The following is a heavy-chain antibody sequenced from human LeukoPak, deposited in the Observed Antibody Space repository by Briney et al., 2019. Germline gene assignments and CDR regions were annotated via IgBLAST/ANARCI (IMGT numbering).Heavy chain of an antibody. CDR1: GFSLTTHGMR. CDR3: ARMVAESATGFDY. D-gene: IGHD3-9*01. CDR2: IDWGDYK. Sequence: SGPALVKPTQTLTLTCSFSGFSLTTHGMRVSWIRQPPGKALEWLSRIDWGDYKFFSTPLKTRLTISKDTSKNQVVLTMTNMDPVDTATYFCARMVAESATGFDYWGQGTLVTVSS. J-gene: IGHJ4*02. V-gene: IGHV2-70*04.